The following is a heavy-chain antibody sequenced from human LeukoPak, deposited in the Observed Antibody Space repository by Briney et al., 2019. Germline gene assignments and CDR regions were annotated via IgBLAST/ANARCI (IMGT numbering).Heavy chain of an antibody. CDR1: DLTVKRNY. D-gene: IGHD4-17*01. J-gene: IGHJ4*02. V-gene: IGHV3-53*01. Sequence: GGSLTLSCAASDLTVKRNYMSWVRQAPGKGLEWVSGIYSDGSTKYADSVKGRFTISRDNSKNTLYLQMNSLRVKDAGLYYCASRSGGDYPYFDYWGQGTLVTVSS. CDR2: IYSDGST. CDR3: ASRSGGDYPYFDY.